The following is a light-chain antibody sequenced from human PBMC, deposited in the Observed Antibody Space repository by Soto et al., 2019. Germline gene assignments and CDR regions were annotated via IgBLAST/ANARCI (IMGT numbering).Light chain of an antibody. J-gene: IGLJ3*02. CDR3: QSYDSSLSGSV. V-gene: IGLV1-40*01. Sequence: QSVLTQPPSVSGAPGQRVTISCPGSSSNTGAGYDVHWYQQLPGTAPKLLIYGNTKRPSGVPDRFSGSKSGTSASLAITGLQAEDEADYYCQSYDSSLSGSVFGGGTKLTVL. CDR1: SSNTGAGYD. CDR2: GNT.